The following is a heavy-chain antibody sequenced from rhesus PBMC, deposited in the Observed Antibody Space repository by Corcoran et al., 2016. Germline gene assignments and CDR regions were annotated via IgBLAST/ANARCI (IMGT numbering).Heavy chain of an antibody. Sequence: EVQLVPSGAEVKTPRASVNISCKASGYTLTEYYLHWVRPAPGKGREWMGRVDPEEGEAIHAQKFQDRVTLTADPSTDTAYMELSSLRSEDTAVYYCATVAVGSYNYWGQGVLVTVSS. CDR2: VDPEEGEA. CDR1: GYTLTEYY. D-gene: IGHD4-29*01. CDR3: ATVAVGSYNY. J-gene: IGHJ4*01. V-gene: IGHV1-111*02.